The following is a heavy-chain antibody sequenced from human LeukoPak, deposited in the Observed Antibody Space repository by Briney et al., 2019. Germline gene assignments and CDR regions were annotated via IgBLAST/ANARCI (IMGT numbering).Heavy chain of an antibody. CDR1: GGTFSSYA. CDR3: ARAYCNYDLVNFDY. CDR2: IIPILGIA. V-gene: IGHV1-69*04. Sequence: ASVKVSCKASGGTFSSYAISWVRQAPGQGLEWMGRIIPILGIANYAQKFQGRVTITADKSTRTAYMGLSSLISEDTAVYYCARAYCNYDLVNFDYWGQGTLVTVSS. D-gene: IGHD4-11*01. J-gene: IGHJ4*02.